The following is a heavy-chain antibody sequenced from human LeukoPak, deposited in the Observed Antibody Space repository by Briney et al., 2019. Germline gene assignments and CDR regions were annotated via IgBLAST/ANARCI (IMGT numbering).Heavy chain of an antibody. V-gene: IGHV4-30-4*01. Sequence: SETLSLTCTVSGGSISSGDYYWSWIRQPPGKGLEWIGYIYYSGSTYYNPSLKSRVTISVDTSKNQFSLKLSSVTAADTAVYYCARGRGSHSDYGDFFLGFGPWGQGTLVTVSS. CDR1: GGSISSGDYY. CDR3: ARGRGSHSDYGDFFLGFGP. CDR2: IYYSGST. D-gene: IGHD4-17*01. J-gene: IGHJ5*02.